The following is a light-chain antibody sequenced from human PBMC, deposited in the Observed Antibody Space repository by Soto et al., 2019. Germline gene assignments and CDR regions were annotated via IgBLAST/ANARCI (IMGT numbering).Light chain of an antibody. V-gene: IGLV2-14*01. CDR3: SSYTSSSTLV. CDR2: EVS. Sequence: QSALTQPASVSGSPGQSITISCTGTSSDVGGYNYVSWYQQHPGKAPKLMIYEVSNRPSGVSNRFSGSKSGNTASLTISGLQAEDEAYYYRSSYTSSSTLVFGGGTKLTVL. CDR1: SSDVGGYNY. J-gene: IGLJ2*01.